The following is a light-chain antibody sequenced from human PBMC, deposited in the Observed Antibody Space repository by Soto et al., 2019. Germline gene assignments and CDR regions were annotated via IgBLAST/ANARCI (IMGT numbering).Light chain of an antibody. CDR1: QGISSY. CDR3: QQYYSYPFT. V-gene: IGKV1-8*01. Sequence: IRMTQSPSSFSASTGDRVTITCRASQGISSYLAWYQQKPGKAPKLLIYAASTLQSGVPSRFSGSGSGTDFTLTISCLQSEDFATYYCQQYYSYPFTFGPGTKVDIK. CDR2: AAS. J-gene: IGKJ3*01.